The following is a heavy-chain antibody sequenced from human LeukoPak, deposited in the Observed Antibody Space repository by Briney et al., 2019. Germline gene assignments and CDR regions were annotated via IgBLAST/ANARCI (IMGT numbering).Heavy chain of an antibody. CDR1: GGSFSNYV. Sequence: GSSVKVSCKASGGSFSNYVISWVRQAPGQGLEWMGRIIPIFDEANYAQKFQGRVTITADESTSTAYMELSSLRSEDTAVYYCASDFNIAARGFGPWGQGTLVTVSS. CDR2: IIPIFDEA. D-gene: IGHD6-6*01. CDR3: ASDFNIAARGFGP. V-gene: IGHV1-69*15. J-gene: IGHJ5*02.